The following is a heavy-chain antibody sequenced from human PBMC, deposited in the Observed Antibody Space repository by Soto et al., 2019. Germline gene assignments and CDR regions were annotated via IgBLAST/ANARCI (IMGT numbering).Heavy chain of an antibody. Sequence: GASVKVSCKASGYTFTSYGISWVRQAPGQGLEWMGWISAYNGNTNYAQKLQGRVTMTTDTSTSTAYMELGSLRSDGTAVYYCARVYIVGVTTSYGMDVWGQGTTVTVSS. CDR2: ISAYNGNT. J-gene: IGHJ6*02. V-gene: IGHV1-18*01. CDR1: GYTFTSYG. CDR3: ARVYIVGVTTSYGMDV. D-gene: IGHD1-26*01.